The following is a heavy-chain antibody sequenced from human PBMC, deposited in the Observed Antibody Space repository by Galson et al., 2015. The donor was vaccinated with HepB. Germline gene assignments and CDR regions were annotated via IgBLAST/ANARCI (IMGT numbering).Heavy chain of an antibody. V-gene: IGHV1-69*04. CDR1: GGTFSSYA. CDR3: ATRGNTAMAVG. J-gene: IGHJ4*02. Sequence: SVKVSCKASGGTFSSYAISWVRQAPGQGLEWMGRIIPILGIANYAQKFQGRVTITADKSTSTAYMELSSLRSEDTAVYYCATRGNTAMAVGWGQGTLVTVSS. CDR2: IIPILGIA. D-gene: IGHD5-18*01.